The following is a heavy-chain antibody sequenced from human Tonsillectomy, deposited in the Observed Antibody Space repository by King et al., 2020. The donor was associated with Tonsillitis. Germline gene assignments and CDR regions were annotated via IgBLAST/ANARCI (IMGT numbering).Heavy chain of an antibody. CDR1: GFSLSTSGMC. CDR3: VRGAHDSGGYYSDY. V-gene: IGHV2-70*01. D-gene: IGHD1-26*01. J-gene: IGHJ4*02. CDR2: IDWDDDK. Sequence: VTLKESGPALVKPTQTLTLTCTFSGFSLSTSGMCVSWIRQPPGKALEWLALIDWDDDKYYSTSLKTRLTISKDISKNQVVLTMTNMDPVDTATYYCVRGAHDSGGYYSDYWGQGTLVTVSS.